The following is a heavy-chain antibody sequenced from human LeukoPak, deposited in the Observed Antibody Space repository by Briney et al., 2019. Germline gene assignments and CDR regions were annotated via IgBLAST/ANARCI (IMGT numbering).Heavy chain of an antibody. CDR1: CGSISSRRYY. CDR2: IY. V-gene: IGHV4-39*01. J-gene: IGHJ4*02. CDR3: ARHVGRAGDEPYFDY. Sequence: PSETLSLTCTVSCGSISSRRYYWGWIRQPPGQGLEWIGSIYYDPSLKSRVTISVDTSKNQFSLNLISVTAADTAVYYCARHVGRAGDEPYFDYWGQGALVTVSS. D-gene: IGHD4-17*01.